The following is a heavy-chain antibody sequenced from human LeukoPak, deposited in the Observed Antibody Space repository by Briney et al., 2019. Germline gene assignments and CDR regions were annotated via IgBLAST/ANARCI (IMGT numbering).Heavy chain of an antibody. CDR1: GFTFSSYW. CDR3: ARTPYDILTGYYNPHFDY. D-gene: IGHD3-9*01. V-gene: IGHV3-7*01. CDR2: IKQDGSEK. Sequence: GGSLRLSCAASGFTFSSYWMSWVRQAPGKGLEWVANIKQDGSEKYYVDSVKGRFTISRDNAKNSLYLQMNSLRAEDTAVYYCARTPYDILTGYYNPHFDYWGQGTLVTVSS. J-gene: IGHJ4*02.